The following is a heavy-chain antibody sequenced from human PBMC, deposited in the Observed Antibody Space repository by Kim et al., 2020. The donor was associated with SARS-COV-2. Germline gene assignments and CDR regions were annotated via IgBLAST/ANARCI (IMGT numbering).Heavy chain of an antibody. CDR3: ARESYGSGRSARGGWFDP. CDR2: INPSGGST. D-gene: IGHD3-10*01. Sequence: ASVKVSCKASGYTFTSYYMHWVRQAPGQGLEGMGIINPSGGSTSYAQKFQGRVTMTRDTSTSTVYMELSSLRSEDTAVYYCARESYGSGRSARGGWFDPWGQGTLVTVSS. CDR1: GYTFTSYY. J-gene: IGHJ5*02. V-gene: IGHV1-46*01.